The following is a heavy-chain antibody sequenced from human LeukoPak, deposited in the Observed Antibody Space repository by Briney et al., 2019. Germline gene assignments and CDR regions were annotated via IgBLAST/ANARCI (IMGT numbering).Heavy chain of an antibody. J-gene: IGHJ4*02. CDR1: GFTFSDSA. D-gene: IGHD2-15*01. CDR3: TRHLIGSTPFDY. CDR2: IRSKPNSYAT. V-gene: IGHV3-73*01. Sequence: GSLKLSCAASGFTFSDSAFHWVRQASGKGLEWVGRIRSKPNSYATAYTASVKGRFTISRDDSKNMAYLQMNSLNTEDTAMYYCTRHLIGSTPFDYWGQGTLVSVSS.